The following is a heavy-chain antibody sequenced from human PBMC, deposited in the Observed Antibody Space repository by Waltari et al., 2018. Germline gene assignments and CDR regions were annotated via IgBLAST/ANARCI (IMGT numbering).Heavy chain of an antibody. D-gene: IGHD3-22*01. CDR1: GFTFRSYG. V-gene: IGHV3-30*18. CDR2: ISYDGSNK. J-gene: IGHJ4*02. CDR3: AKDHSSGPDY. Sequence: QVQLVESGGGVVQPGRSLRLSCAASGFTFRSYGMHWVRQAPGKGLEWVAVISYDGSNKYYADSVKGRFTISRDNSKNTLYLQMNSLRAEDTAVYYCAKDHSSGPDYWGQGTLVTVSS.